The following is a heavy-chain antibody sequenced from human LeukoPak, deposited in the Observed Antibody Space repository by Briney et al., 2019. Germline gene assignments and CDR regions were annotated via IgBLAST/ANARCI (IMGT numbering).Heavy chain of an antibody. CDR3: SSGSHIGIFSWYFDL. J-gene: IGHJ2*01. D-gene: IGHD1-26*01. CDR1: GGSISSSSYY. Sequence: PSETLSLTCTVSGGSISSSSYYWGWIRQPPGKGLGWIGSIYHSGSTYYNPSLRSRVTISVDTSKNQFSLKLTSVTAADTALYYCSSGSHIGIFSWYFDLWGRGTLVTVSS. CDR2: IYHSGST. V-gene: IGHV4-39*07.